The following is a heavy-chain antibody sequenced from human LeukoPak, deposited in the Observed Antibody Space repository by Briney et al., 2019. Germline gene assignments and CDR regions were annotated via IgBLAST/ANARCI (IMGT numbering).Heavy chain of an antibody. CDR1: GLTFRSYW. CDR2: INQDGSEK. Sequence: PGGSLRLSCAVSGLTFRSYWMSWVRQAPGKGLEWVANINQDGSEKYFVDSAKGRFTISRDNAKNSLHLQMNTPRAEDTAVYYCARERDGRFFDYWGQGTLVTVSS. CDR3: ARERDGRFFDY. V-gene: IGHV3-7*01. D-gene: IGHD5-24*01. J-gene: IGHJ4*02.